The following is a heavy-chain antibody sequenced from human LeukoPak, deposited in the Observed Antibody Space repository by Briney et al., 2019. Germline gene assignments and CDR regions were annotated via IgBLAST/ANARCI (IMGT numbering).Heavy chain of an antibody. J-gene: IGHJ4*02. D-gene: IGHD6-19*01. CDR2: ISGSGSST. CDR3: AKAKEWLVSDY. Sequence: GGSLRLSCAASGFTFSSYAMSWVRQAPGKGLEWVSAISGSGSSTYYADSVKGRFTISRDNSQNTLYLQMNSLRAEDTAVYYCAKAKEWLVSDYWGQGTLVTVSS. V-gene: IGHV3-23*01. CDR1: GFTFSSYA.